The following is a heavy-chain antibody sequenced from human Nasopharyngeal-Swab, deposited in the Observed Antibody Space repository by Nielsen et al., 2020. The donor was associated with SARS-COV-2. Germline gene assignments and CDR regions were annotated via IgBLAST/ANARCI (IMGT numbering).Heavy chain of an antibody. D-gene: IGHD1-26*01. CDR2: ISYTGIT. V-gene: IGHV4-61*01. CDR3: AREVVGGLVDS. J-gene: IGHJ4*02. CDR1: GGSISSGSIRSYY. Sequence: SETLSLTCTVSGGSISSGSIRSYYWSWNRQPPGKGLEWIGYISYTGITNYNPSPKSRVTISVDMSKNQFSLKLSSVAAADTAVYYCAREVVGGLVDSWGQGTLVTVSS.